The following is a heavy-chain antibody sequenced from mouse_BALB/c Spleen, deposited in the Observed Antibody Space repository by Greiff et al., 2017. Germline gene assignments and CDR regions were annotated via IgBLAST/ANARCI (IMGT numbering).Heavy chain of an antibody. CDR3: ARSTGTRAMDY. J-gene: IGHJ4*01. CDR1: GFSLSTSGMG. D-gene: IGHD4-1*02. Sequence: QVTLKESGPGILQPSQTLSLTCSFSGFSLSTSGMGVSWIRQPSGKGLEWLAHIYWDDDKRYNPSLKSRLTISKDTSSNQVFLKITSVDTADTATYYCARSTGTRAMDYWGQGTSVTVSS. CDR2: IYWDDDK. V-gene: IGHV8-12*01.